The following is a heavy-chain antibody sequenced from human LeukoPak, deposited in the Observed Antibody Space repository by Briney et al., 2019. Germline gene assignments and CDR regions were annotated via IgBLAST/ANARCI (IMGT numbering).Heavy chain of an antibody. J-gene: IGHJ4*02. D-gene: IGHD1-26*01. V-gene: IGHV1-69*13. CDR1: GGTFSSYA. CDR3: ARGPPSGSYLIDY. Sequence: SVKVSCKASGGTFSSYAISWVRLAPGQGLEWMGGIIPIFGTANYAQKFQGRVTITADESTSTAYMELSSLRSEDTAVYYCARGPPSGSYLIDYWGQGTLVTVSS. CDR2: IIPIFGTA.